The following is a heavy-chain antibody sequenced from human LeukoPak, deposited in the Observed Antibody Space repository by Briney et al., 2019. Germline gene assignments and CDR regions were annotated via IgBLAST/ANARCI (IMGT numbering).Heavy chain of an antibody. D-gene: IGHD3/OR15-3a*01. CDR1: GFTFSSYA. CDR3: VRDRDWGFDY. Sequence: SGGSLRLSCAASGFTFSSYAMHWVRQAPGKGLEWVAVISYDGSNKYYADSVKGRFTISRDNSKNTLYLQMNSLRAEDTAVYYCVRDRDWGFDYWGQGTLVTVSS. J-gene: IGHJ4*02. V-gene: IGHV3-30*14. CDR2: ISYDGSNK.